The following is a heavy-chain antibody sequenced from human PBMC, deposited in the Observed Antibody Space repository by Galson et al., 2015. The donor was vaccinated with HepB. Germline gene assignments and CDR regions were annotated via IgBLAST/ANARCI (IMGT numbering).Heavy chain of an antibody. CDR1: GFTFGSYA. CDR3: ARAGYKANGGYSHY. CDR2: ISYDGSNK. D-gene: IGHD3-22*01. V-gene: IGHV3-30-3*01. J-gene: IGHJ4*02. Sequence: LRLSCAASGFTFGSYAMHWVRQAPGKGLEWVAVISYDGSNKNYADSVNGRYTISRDNSKNTLYLQVNSLQADDTAVYCCARAGYKANGGYSHYWGQGTLVTVSS.